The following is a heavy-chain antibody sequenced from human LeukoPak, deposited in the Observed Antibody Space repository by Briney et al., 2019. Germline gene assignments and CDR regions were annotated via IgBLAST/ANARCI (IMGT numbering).Heavy chain of an antibody. D-gene: IGHD2-21*02. CDR3: ARGSVGGMVTAIRY. CDR1: GFTFSSYA. CDR2: ISYDGSNK. J-gene: IGHJ4*02. Sequence: PGRSLRLSCAASGFTFSSYAMHWDRQAPGKGLEWVAVISYDGSNKYYADSVKGRFTISRDNSKNTLYLQMNSLRAEDTAVYYCARGSVGGMVTAIRYWGQGTLVTVSS. V-gene: IGHV3-30-3*01.